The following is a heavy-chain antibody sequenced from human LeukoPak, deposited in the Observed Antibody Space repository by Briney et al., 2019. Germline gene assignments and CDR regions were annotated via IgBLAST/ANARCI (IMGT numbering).Heavy chain of an antibody. CDR3: ARRSTVTGFDY. Sequence: SETLSLTCTVSGGSISSYCWSWIRQPPGKGLEWIGYIYYSGSTNYNPSLKSRVTISVDTSKNQFSLKLSSVTAADTAVYYCARRSTVTGFDYWGQGTLVTVSS. D-gene: IGHD4-17*01. CDR2: IYYSGST. CDR1: GGSISSYC. V-gene: IGHV4-59*01. J-gene: IGHJ4*02.